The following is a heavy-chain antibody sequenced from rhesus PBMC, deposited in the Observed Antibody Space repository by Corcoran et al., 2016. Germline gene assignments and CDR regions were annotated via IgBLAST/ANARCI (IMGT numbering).Heavy chain of an antibody. J-gene: IGHJ4*01. CDR2: IYGSSTST. V-gene: IGHV4S10*01. CDR3: ARDHFMVATGIDY. D-gene: IGHD4-4*01. Sequence: QVQLQESGPGVVKPSETLSLTCAVSGGSISDSYRWSWIRQPPGKGLEWIGYIYGSSTSTNYNPSLKRRVTISKDTSKNQFSLKRSSVTAADTAVYYCARDHFMVATGIDYWGQGVLVTVSS. CDR1: GGSISDSYR.